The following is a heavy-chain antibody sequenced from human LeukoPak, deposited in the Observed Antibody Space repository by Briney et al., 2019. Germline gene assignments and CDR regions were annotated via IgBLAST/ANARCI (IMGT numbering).Heavy chain of an antibody. J-gene: IGHJ4*02. CDR3: ARDSHPYYYDSSGYYAGH. Sequence: SVKVSCKASGGTFSSYAISWVRQAPGQGLEWMGRIIPILGIANYAQKFQGRVTITADKSTSTAYMELSSLRSEDTAVYYCARDSHPYYYDSSGYYAGHWGQGTLATVSS. V-gene: IGHV1-69*04. CDR1: GGTFSSYA. D-gene: IGHD3-22*01. CDR2: IIPILGIA.